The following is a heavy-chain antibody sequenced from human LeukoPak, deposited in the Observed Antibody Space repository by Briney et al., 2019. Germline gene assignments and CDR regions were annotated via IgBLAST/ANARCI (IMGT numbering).Heavy chain of an antibody. CDR2: INHSGST. V-gene: IGHV4-34*01. J-gene: IGHJ4*01. CDR3: AKETAPLTTVTDPPMPDY. Sequence: PSETLSLTCAVYGGSFSGYYWSWIRQPPGKGLEWIGEINHSGSTNYNPSLKSRVTISVDTSKNQFSLKLSSVTAADPAVYYCAKETAPLTTVTDPPMPDYWGQEPWSPSPQ. D-gene: IGHD4-11*01. CDR1: GGSFSGYY.